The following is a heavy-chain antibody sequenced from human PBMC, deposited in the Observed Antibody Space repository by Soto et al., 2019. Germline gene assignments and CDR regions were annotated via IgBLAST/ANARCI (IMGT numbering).Heavy chain of an antibody. CDR2: IYYSGST. D-gene: IGHD2-2*01. Sequence: PSETLSLTCTVSGGSISSSSYYWGWIRQPPGKGLEWIGSIYYSGSTYYNPSLKSRVTISVDTSKNQFSLKLSSVTAADTAVYYCASLSVVVPAAMPDPYYYGMDVWGQGTTIT. CDR3: ASLSVVVPAAMPDPYYYGMDV. V-gene: IGHV4-39*01. J-gene: IGHJ6*02. CDR1: GGSISSSSYY.